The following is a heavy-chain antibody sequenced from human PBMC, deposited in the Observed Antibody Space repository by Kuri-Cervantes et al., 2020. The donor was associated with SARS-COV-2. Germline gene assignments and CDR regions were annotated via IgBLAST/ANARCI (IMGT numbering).Heavy chain of an antibody. CDR1: GGSLTITNR. D-gene: IGHD3-16*01. V-gene: IGHV4-4*02. CDR3: ATQSRGNY. Sequence: GSLRLSCAVSGGSLTITNRWSWVRQPPGKGLEWIGEIHHGGDTSYNSSLKGRVTISLDKSKNQFSLKLSSVTAADTAVYYCATQSRGNYWGQGTLVTVSS. J-gene: IGHJ4*02. CDR2: IHHGGDT.